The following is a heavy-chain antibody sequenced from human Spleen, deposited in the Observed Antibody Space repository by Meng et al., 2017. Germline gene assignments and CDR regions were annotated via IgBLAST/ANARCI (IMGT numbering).Heavy chain of an antibody. V-gene: IGHV1-8*02. D-gene: IGHD3-16*01. Sequence: ASVKVSCKASGYTFTGYYMHWVRQAPGQGLEWMGWMNANSGKTGYAQKFQGRVTMTWDTSINTAYLDLSSLTSDDTAVYYCARELGLGAFNIWGQGTMVTVSS. CDR2: MNANSGKT. CDR3: ARELGLGAFNI. J-gene: IGHJ3*02. CDR1: GYTFTGYY.